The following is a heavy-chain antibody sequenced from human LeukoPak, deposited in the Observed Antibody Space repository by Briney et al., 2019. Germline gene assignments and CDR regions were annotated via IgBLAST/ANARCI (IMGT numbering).Heavy chain of an antibody. Sequence: SETLSLTCTVSGGSISPYYWSWIRQTPGKGREWIGYILYSGTTTNYNPSLKRRVTISVDTSKNQLSLKLSSVTAADTAVYYCARVGDWNDLVYWGQGTLVTVSS. CDR2: ILYSGTTT. D-gene: IGHD1-1*01. CDR3: ARVGDWNDLVY. J-gene: IGHJ4*02. CDR1: GGSISPYY. V-gene: IGHV4-59*01.